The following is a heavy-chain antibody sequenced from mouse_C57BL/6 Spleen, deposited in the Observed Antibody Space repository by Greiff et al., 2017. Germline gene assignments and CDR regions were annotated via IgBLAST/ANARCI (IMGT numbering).Heavy chain of an antibody. CDR3: TRDPSYYDYDEGYAMDY. J-gene: IGHJ4*01. V-gene: IGHV5-9-1*02. CDR2: ISSGGDYI. D-gene: IGHD2-4*01. Sequence: EVQLVESGEGLVKPGGSLKLSCAASGFTFSSYAMSWVRQTPEKRLEWVAYISSGGDYIYYADTVKGRFTISRDNARNTLYLQMSSLKSEDTAMYYCTRDPSYYDYDEGYAMDYWGQGTSVTVSS. CDR1: GFTFSSYA.